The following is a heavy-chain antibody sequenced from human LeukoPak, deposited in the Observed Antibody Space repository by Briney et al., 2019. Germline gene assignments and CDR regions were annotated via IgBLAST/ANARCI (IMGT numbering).Heavy chain of an antibody. CDR2: IYSGGST. J-gene: IGHJ6*02. D-gene: IGHD3-16*01. Sequence: GGSLRLSCAASGFTVSSSYMSWVRQAPGKELEWVSVIYSGGSTYYADSEKGRFTISRDNAKNSLYLQMSNLRAEDTAVYFCARGGGLDVWGQGATVTVSS. CDR3: ARGGGLDV. V-gene: IGHV3-53*01. CDR1: GFTVSSSY.